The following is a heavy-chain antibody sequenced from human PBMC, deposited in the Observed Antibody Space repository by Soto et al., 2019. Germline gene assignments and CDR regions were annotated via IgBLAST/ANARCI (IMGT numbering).Heavy chain of an antibody. J-gene: IGHJ4*02. CDR1: GGSISGGYY. CDR2: IYDSGST. CDR3: ATAKGRSYFDH. V-gene: IGHV4-31*03. Sequence: QVQLQESGPGLVKPSQTLSLTCTVSGGSISGGYYWSWIGQHPGKGLEWIGYIYDSGSTYYDSSLQGRVTIPVDTSKNQFSLKLSSMTAADTAVYYCATAKGRSYFDHWGQGTLVTVSS.